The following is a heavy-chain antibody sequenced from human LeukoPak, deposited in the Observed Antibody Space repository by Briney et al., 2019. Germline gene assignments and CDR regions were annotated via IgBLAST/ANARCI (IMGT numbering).Heavy chain of an antibody. J-gene: IGHJ4*02. Sequence: GGSLRLSCSASGFTFSSYAMHWVRQAPGKGLEYVSAISSNGGSTYYADSVKGRFTISRDNSNNALYLQMNSLRADDTAVYYCAKVSTPGFCSGGTCYFAYWGQGTLVTVSS. CDR3: AKVSTPGFCSGGTCYFAY. D-gene: IGHD2-15*01. V-gene: IGHV3-64*04. CDR1: GFTFSSYA. CDR2: ISSNGGST.